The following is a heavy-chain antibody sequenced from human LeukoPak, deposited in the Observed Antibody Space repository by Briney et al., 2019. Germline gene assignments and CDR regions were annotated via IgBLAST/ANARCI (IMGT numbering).Heavy chain of an antibody. J-gene: IGHJ3*02. D-gene: IGHD2-2*02. CDR1: GGSFSGYF. CDR3: ATLYLVNAFDI. Sequence: SETLSLTCDVSGGSFSGYFWTWIRQPPGKGLEWIGEIIDSGTTNYNPSLESRVAMSVDTSKNQVSLRLSSVTAADTAVYYCATLYLVNAFDIWGPGTLVTVSS. V-gene: IGHV4-34*12. CDR2: IIDSGTT.